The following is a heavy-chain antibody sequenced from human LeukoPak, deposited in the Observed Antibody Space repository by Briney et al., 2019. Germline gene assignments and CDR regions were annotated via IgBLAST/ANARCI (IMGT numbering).Heavy chain of an antibody. V-gene: IGHV1-18*01. CDR1: GYTFTSYG. D-gene: IGHD3-22*01. CDR3: ARQDSSGYSTSNSDY. CDR2: ISAYNGNT. Sequence: GASVKVSCKASGYTFTSYGISWVRQAPGQGLEWMGWISAYNGNTNYAQKLQGRVTMTTDTSTSTAYMELRSLRSDDTAVYYCARQDSSGYSTSNSDYWGQGTLVTVSS. J-gene: IGHJ4*02.